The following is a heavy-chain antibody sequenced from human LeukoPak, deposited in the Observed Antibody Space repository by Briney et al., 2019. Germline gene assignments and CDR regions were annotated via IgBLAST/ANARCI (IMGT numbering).Heavy chain of an antibody. CDR1: GYTFTSYY. CDR2: INPSGGST. CDR3: ARAQMATSSGAAFDI. V-gene: IGHV1-46*01. J-gene: IGHJ3*02. D-gene: IGHD5-24*01. Sequence: GASVKVSCKASGYTFTSYYMHWVRQAPGQGLEWMGIINPSGGSTSYAQKFQGRVTMTRDTSTSTVYMELSSLRSEDTAVYYCARAQMATSSGAAFDIWGLGTMVTVSS.